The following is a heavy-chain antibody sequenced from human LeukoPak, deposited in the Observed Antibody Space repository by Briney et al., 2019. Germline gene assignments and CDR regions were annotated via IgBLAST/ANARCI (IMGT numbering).Heavy chain of an antibody. V-gene: IGHV3-23*01. Sequence: GGSLRLSCAASGFTFNSYVMNWIRQAPGKGLEWVSGIIGSGRSTYYADSVRGRFSISRDNSKNTVYLQMNSLRVEDTAVYFCAKGFNYYASGSHFDSWGQGTLVTVSS. CDR1: GFTFNSYV. D-gene: IGHD3-10*01. J-gene: IGHJ4*02. CDR2: IIGSGRST. CDR3: AKGFNYYASGSHFDS.